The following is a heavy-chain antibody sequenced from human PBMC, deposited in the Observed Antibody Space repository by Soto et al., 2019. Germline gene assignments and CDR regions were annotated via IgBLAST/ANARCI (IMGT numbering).Heavy chain of an antibody. J-gene: IGHJ4*02. CDR2: INRASIYI. Sequence: PGGSLRLSCVASRFTFSTYDMNWVRQAPGKGLEWVSSINRASIYIYYADSVRRRFTISRDNAKNSMYRQVHSLRVENTAVYCLARRTVTTYHLFASRGQGALVTVSS. D-gene: IGHD4-17*01. CDR3: ARRTVTTYHLFAS. CDR1: RFTFSTYD. V-gene: IGHV3-21*01.